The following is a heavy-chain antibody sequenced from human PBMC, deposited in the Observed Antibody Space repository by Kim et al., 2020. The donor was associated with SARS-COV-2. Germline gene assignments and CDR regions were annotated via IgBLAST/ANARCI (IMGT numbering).Heavy chain of an antibody. D-gene: IGHD3-10*01. CDR1: GGSFSGYY. Sequence: SETLSLTCAVYGGSFSGYYWSWIRQPPGKGLEWIGEINHSGSTNYNPSLKSRVTISVDTSKNQFSLKLSSVTAADTAVYYCARGRHYYGSGSYYYYYGMDVWGQGTTVTVSS. CDR2: INHSGST. CDR3: ARGRHYYGSGSYYYYYGMDV. J-gene: IGHJ6*02. V-gene: IGHV4-34*01.